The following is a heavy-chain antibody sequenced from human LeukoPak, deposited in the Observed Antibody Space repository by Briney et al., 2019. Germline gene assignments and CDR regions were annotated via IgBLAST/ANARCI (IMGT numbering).Heavy chain of an antibody. D-gene: IGHD6-13*01. Sequence: SETLTLLCAASGGAFSSYYWSWIRQPPGKGLEWIGYIYYSGSNNYNPSLKSRVSISVDTSKKQYSLKLSSVTAADTAVYYCARTAAAPYYYYYYMDVWGKGTTVTVSS. CDR1: GGAFSSYY. CDR2: IYYSGSN. CDR3: ARTAAAPYYYYYYMDV. V-gene: IGHV4-59*01. J-gene: IGHJ6*03.